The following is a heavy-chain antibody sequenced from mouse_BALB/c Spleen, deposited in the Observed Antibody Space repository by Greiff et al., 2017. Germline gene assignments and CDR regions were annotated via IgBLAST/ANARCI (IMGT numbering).Heavy chain of an antibody. Sequence: VQLQQSGAELVKPGASVKLSFTASGFNIKDTYMHWVKQRPEQGLEWIGRIDPANGNTNYDPKFQGKATITAVTSSNTAYLQLSSLTSEDTAVYYCARPPIYNGKAWFAYWGEGTLGTVSA. CDR2: IDPANGNT. D-gene: IGHD2-1*01. V-gene: IGHV14-3*02. CDR3: ARPPIYNGKAWFAY. J-gene: IGHJ3*01. CDR1: GFNIKDTY.